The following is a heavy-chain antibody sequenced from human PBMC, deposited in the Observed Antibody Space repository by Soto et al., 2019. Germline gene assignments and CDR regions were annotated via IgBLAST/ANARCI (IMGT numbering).Heavy chain of an antibody. CDR1: KFTFSSYA. V-gene: IGHV3-23*01. Sequence: VGSLRLSCAASKFTFSSYAMSWVRQAPGKGLEWVSTISGSGGRTYYADSVKGRFTISRDNCRNTLHLQMNSLRVEDTALYYCAKTLLSTSWYGLHDYVSQGTLVTVS. J-gene: IGHJ4*02. D-gene: IGHD6-13*01. CDR2: ISGSGGRT. CDR3: AKTLLSTSWYGLHDY.